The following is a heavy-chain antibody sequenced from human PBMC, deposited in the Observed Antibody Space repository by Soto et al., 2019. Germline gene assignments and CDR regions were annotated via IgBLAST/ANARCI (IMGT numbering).Heavy chain of an antibody. D-gene: IGHD1-26*01. Sequence: VQLVASGGDLVQPGGSLRLSCAASGFAFSRFPMHWVRQAPGKGLVWVSRIDPDGSDTTYADSVKGRFTISRDNAKNIVYLQMSSLRAEDTALYYCATMAGTYPYWGQGTLVTVSS. V-gene: IGHV3-74*01. CDR2: IDPDGSDT. J-gene: IGHJ4*02. CDR1: GFAFSRFP. CDR3: ATMAGTYPY.